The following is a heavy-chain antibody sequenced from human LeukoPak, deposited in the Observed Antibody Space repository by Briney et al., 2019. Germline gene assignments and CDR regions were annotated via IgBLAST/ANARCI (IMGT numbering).Heavy chain of an antibody. D-gene: IGHD4-11*01. CDR2: IYHSGST. J-gene: IGHJ4*02. V-gene: IGHV4-38-2*01. Sequence: PSETLSLTCAVSGYSISSGYYWGWIRPPPGKGLEWIGSIYHSGSTYYNPSLKSRVTISVDTSKNHFSLKLRSVTAADTAVYYCARHVYSNYYFDYWGQGTLVTVSS. CDR3: ARHVYSNYYFDY. CDR1: GYSISSGYY.